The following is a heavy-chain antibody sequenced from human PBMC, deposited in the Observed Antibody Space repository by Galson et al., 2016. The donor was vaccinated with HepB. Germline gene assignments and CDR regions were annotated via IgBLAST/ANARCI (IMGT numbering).Heavy chain of an antibody. J-gene: IGHJ6*02. CDR2: IKQDGSEK. CDR3: ARGQDTSVETYYCSMDA. CDR1: GFTFSSYW. Sequence: SLRLSCAASGFTFSSYWMGWVRQAPGKGLEWVANIKQDGSEKYYVDSVKGRFTISRDNAKNSLYLQMIGLRDEDTAVYYCARGQDTSVETYYCSMDAWGQGTTVTVSS. D-gene: IGHD5-18*01. V-gene: IGHV3-7*01.